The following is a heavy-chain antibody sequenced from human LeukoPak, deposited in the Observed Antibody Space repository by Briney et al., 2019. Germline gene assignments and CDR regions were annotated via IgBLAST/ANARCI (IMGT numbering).Heavy chain of an antibody. CDR2: INPSGAST. CDR3: ARGDRRRPPSSIGWYSENIFDY. D-gene: IGHD6-13*01. CDR1: GYIFTDFY. J-gene: IGHJ4*02. Sequence: ASVKVSCEASGYIFTDFYMNWVRQAPGQGLEWMGIINPSGASTRYAQKFQGRVTMTRDTSTSTVYMELSSLRSEDTAVYYCARGDRRRPPSSIGWYSENIFDYWGQGTLVTVSS. V-gene: IGHV1-46*01.